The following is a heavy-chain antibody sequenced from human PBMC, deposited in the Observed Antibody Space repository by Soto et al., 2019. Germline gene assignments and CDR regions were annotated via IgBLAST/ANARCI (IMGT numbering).Heavy chain of an antibody. D-gene: IGHD6-19*01. Sequence: SETLSLTCTVSGGSISSSSYYWGWIRQPPGKGLEWIGSIYYSGSTYYNPSLKSRVTISVDTSKNQFSLKLSPVTAADTAVYYCARSPSGGAVADPEVFDYWGQGTLVTVSS. V-gene: IGHV4-39*01. CDR2: IYYSGST. CDR1: GGSISSSSYY. CDR3: ARSPSGGAVADPEVFDY. J-gene: IGHJ4*02.